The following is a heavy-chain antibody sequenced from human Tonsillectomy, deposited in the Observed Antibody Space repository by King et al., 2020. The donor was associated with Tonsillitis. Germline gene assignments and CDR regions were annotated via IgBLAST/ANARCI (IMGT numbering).Heavy chain of an antibody. V-gene: IGHV1-18*01. Sequence: EQLVQSGAEVKKPGASVKVSCKASGYTFTSYGISWVRQAPGQGLEWMGWISAYNGNTNYAQKLQGRVTMTTDTSTRTAYMGLRSLRSDDTAGYYWARDSVTSWGLLEGASVDFDYWGQGTLVTVSS. D-gene: IGHD3-3*01. J-gene: IGHJ4*02. CDR3: ARDSVTSWGLLEGASVDFDY. CDR1: GYTFTSYG. CDR2: ISAYNGNT.